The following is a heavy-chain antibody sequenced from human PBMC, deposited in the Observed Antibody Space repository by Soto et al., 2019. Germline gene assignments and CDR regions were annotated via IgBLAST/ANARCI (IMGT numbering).Heavy chain of an antibody. J-gene: IGHJ6*02. Sequence: SETLSLTCAVSGYSISSGHSWGWIRQPPGKGLEWIGSIFHTGSTYYNPSLKIRVTLSVDTSQNQSSLKLSSVTAADPAVYFCATLPRLDGMDGCGQRPRVTVSS. V-gene: IGHV4-38-2*01. CDR3: ATLPRLDGMDG. CDR1: GYSISSGHS. CDR2: IFHTGST. D-gene: IGHD6-6*01.